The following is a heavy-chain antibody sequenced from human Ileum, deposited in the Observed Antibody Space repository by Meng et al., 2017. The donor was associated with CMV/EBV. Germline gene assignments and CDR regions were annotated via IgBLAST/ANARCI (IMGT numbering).Heavy chain of an antibody. D-gene: IGHD1-7*01. CDR3: ARDNWNYDPPSYYYYGMDV. J-gene: IGHJ6*02. CDR2: ISGYNGKT. Sequence: ASVKVSCKTSGFPFTSYGISWVRQAPGEGLEWVGWISGYNGKTDFGKTNYAQEFQGRVTMTTDTSTSTAYMELRSLRSDDTAVYYCARDNWNYDPPSYYYYGMDVWGQGTTVTVSS. V-gene: IGHV1-18*01. CDR1: GFPFTSYG.